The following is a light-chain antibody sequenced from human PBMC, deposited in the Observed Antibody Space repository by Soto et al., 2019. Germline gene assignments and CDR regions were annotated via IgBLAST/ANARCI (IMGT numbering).Light chain of an antibody. CDR1: SSNIGSNY. J-gene: IGLJ1*01. Sequence: QAVVTQPPSASGTPGQRVTISCSGSSSNIGSNYVYWYQQVPGTAPKLLIYRSYQRPSGVPDRFSGSTSGTSGSLAISGLRSEDEADYYCAVWDDSLTGRVFGTGTQLTVL. V-gene: IGLV1-47*01. CDR3: AVWDDSLTGRV. CDR2: RSY.